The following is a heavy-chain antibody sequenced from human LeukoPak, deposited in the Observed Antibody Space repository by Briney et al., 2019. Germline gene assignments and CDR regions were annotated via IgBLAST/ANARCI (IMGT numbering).Heavy chain of an antibody. CDR2: IYYSGST. CDR1: GGSISSSSYY. D-gene: IGHD1-26*01. Sequence: SETLSLTCTVSGGSISSSSYYWGWIRQPPGKGLEWIGRIYYSGSTYYNPSLKSRVTISVDTSKNQFSLKLSSVTAADTAVYYCARGSSKKYFDYWGQGTLVTVSS. CDR3: ARGSSKKYFDY. V-gene: IGHV4-39*01. J-gene: IGHJ4*02.